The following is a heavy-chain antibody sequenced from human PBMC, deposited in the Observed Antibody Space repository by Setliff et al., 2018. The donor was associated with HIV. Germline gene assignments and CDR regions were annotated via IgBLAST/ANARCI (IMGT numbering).Heavy chain of an antibody. Sequence: ETLSLTCNISGASMNSYYWSWVRQSAGQELEWIGRIYVNGKANYNPSLKSRVTMSVGKSKSQFSLRLRSVTAADTAVYYCVRERRWLQEYYYYMDVWGNGTTVTVSS. V-gene: IGHV4-4*07. CDR2: IYVNGKA. CDR3: VRERRWLQEYYYYMDV. CDR1: GASMNSYY. D-gene: IGHD3-16*01. J-gene: IGHJ6*04.